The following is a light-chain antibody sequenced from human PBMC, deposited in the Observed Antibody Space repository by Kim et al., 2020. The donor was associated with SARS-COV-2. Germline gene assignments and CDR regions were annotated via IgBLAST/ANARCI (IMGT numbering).Light chain of an antibody. CDR2: NGS. CDR3: QYGSK. J-gene: IGKJ3*01. Sequence: ESVLTQSPATLSLSPGQRATLSCRSSDTVRRYVAWYQQKPGQAPRLLIYNGSNRATGIPARFSGSGSGTDFALTISSLEPEDSAVYYCQYGSKIGPGTKVDIK. V-gene: IGKV3-11*01. CDR1: DTVRRY.